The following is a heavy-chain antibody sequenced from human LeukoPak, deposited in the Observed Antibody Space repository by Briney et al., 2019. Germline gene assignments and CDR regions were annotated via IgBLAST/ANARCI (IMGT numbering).Heavy chain of an antibody. Sequence: GGSLRLSCAASGFTFSSFAMTWVRQAPGKGLEWVSGFDGNGPNTYYADSVKGRWTISRDNSRNTLYLEMNSLRPEDTAIYYRAKPRTTGLGWAQFDYWGQGSPVTVSS. CDR2: FDGNGPNT. CDR3: AKPRTTGLGWAQFDY. CDR1: GFTFSSFA. D-gene: IGHD2-8*02. V-gene: IGHV3-23*01. J-gene: IGHJ4*02.